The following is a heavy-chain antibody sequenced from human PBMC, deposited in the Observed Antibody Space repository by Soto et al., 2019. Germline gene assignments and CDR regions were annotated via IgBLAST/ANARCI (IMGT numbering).Heavy chain of an antibody. D-gene: IGHD6-13*01. CDR2: INPNSGGT. V-gene: IGHV1-2*04. CDR3: ARIHSITWGSYFYGMDV. Sequence: ASVKVSCKASGYTFTGYYMHWVRQAPGQGLEWMGWINPNSGGTNYAQKFQGWVTMTRDTSISTAYMELSRLRSDDTAAYYCARIHSITWGSYFYGMDVWGQGTTVTVSS. J-gene: IGHJ6*02. CDR1: GYTFTGYY.